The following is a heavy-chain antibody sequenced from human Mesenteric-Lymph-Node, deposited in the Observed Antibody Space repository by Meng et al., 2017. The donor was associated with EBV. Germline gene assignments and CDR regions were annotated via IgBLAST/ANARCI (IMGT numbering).Heavy chain of an antibody. CDR3: ARGLGGSGKYHFDF. CDR2: TYNGGSS. D-gene: IGHD3-10*01. CDR1: GGSVTAGVC. V-gene: IGHV4-4*03. Sequence: AAPGWGQPPATRSPTCAVSGGSVTAGVCWGWVRQPPAKGLEWIGETYNGGSSTYSPSLKIRVSMSVDNSKNQFSLTLHSVTAADTAVYYCARGLGGSGKYHFDFWGPGILVTVSS. J-gene: IGHJ4*02.